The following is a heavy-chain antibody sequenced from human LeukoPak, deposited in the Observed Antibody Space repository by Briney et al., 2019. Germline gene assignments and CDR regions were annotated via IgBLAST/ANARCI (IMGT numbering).Heavy chain of an antibody. CDR2: ISSSGSTI. D-gene: IGHD4-23*01. V-gene: IGHV3-11*01. CDR3: ARGVTTVVTPASGALDY. Sequence: KPGGSLRLSCAASGFTFSDYYMSWIRQAPGKGLEWVSYISSSGSTIYYADSVKGRFTISRDNAKNSLYLRMNSLRAEDTAVYYCARGVTTVVTPASGALDYWGQGTLVTVSS. CDR1: GFTFSDYY. J-gene: IGHJ4*02.